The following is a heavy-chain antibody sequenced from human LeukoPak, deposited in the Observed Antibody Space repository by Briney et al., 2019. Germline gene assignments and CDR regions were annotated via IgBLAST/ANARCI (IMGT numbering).Heavy chain of an antibody. Sequence: GALRLSCASSGFTFHNYTIHLIRQAPGKGLEYVSAVVCNGGTTYYADSVRGRFTISRDNSKNTVYLQMGSLRAEDTAVYYCARERAYYYFDYWGQGAQVTVSS. D-gene: IGHD2-21*01. CDR2: VVCNGGTT. V-gene: IGHV3-64*02. CDR1: GFTFHNYT. J-gene: IGHJ4*02. CDR3: ARERAYYYFDY.